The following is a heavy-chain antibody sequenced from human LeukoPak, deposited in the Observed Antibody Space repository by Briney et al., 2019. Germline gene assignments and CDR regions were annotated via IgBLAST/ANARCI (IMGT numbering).Heavy chain of an antibody. D-gene: IGHD2-2*02. J-gene: IGHJ3*01. CDR2: VTGNGVTT. Sequence: GGSLRLSCVASGFTFSSYAMSSVRQAPGKGPEWVAAVTGNGVTTWYAPFVKGRFIISRDNSKNTLYLQMSGLIAEDTALFYCAKDRLYPNDIFDVWGQGTMVTVS. CDR3: AKDRLYPNDIFDV. CDR1: GFTFSSYA. V-gene: IGHV3-23*01.